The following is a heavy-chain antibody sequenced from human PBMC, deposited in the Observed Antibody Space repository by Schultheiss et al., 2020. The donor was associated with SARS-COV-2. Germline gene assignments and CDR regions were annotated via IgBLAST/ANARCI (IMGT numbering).Heavy chain of an antibody. Sequence: ASVKVSCKASGYTLTSYYMHWVRQAPGQGLEWMGWINPNSGGTNYAQKFQGRVTMTRDTSISTAYMELSRLRSDDTAVYYCARGRGVKKGFDYWGQGTLVTVST. CDR3: ARGRGVKKGFDY. D-gene: IGHD2-8*01. J-gene: IGHJ4*02. V-gene: IGHV1-2*02. CDR1: GYTLTSYY. CDR2: INPNSGGT.